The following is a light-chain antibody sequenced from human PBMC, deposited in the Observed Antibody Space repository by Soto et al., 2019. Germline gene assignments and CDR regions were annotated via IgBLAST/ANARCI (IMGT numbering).Light chain of an antibody. CDR1: QGIRSY. Sequence: IPLTQSPSSLSASVGDRVTITCRASQGIRSYLAWYQQKPGKAPNLLIYAASTLQGGVPSRFSGSGSGTDFTLTISSLQPEYFATYYCQQLNNYPLTFGGGTKVEIK. CDR2: AAS. CDR3: QQLNNYPLT. V-gene: IGKV1-9*01. J-gene: IGKJ4*01.